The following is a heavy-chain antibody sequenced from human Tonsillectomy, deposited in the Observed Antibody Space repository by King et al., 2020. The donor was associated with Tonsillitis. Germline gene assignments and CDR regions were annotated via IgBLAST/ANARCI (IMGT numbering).Heavy chain of an antibody. V-gene: IGHV4-39*01. Sequence: QLQESGPGLVKPSETLSLTCTVSGGSISSSSYYWGCIRQPPGKGLEWIGSIYYSGSTYYNPSLKSRVTISVDTSKNQFSLKLSSVTAADTAVYYCARLGLTYYYDSSGYRHYYYYGMDVWGQGTTVTVSS. CDR2: IYYSGST. CDR1: GGSISSSSYY. D-gene: IGHD3-22*01. CDR3: ARLGLTYYYDSSGYRHYYYYGMDV. J-gene: IGHJ6*02.